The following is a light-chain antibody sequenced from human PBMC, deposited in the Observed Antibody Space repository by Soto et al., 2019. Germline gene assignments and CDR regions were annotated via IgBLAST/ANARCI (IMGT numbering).Light chain of an antibody. CDR2: GAS. Sequence: EIVLTQSPGTLSLSPGERATLSCRASQSVSSSYLAWYQQKPGQAPRLLIYGASSMATGIPDRFSGSGSGTDFTHTISILEPEDLSVYYCQQYGSSPCTFGQGTKVEIK. J-gene: IGKJ1*01. CDR3: QQYGSSPCT. CDR1: QSVSSSY. V-gene: IGKV3-20*01.